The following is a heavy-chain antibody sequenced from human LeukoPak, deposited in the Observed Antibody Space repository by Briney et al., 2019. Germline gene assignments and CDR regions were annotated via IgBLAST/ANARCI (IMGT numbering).Heavy chain of an antibody. CDR2: ISSSSSYI. CDR3: ARDMRAAAGSFDY. CDR1: GFTFSSYS. J-gene: IGHJ4*02. V-gene: IGHV3-21*01. D-gene: IGHD6-13*01. Sequence: GRSLRLSCAASGFTFSSYSMNWVRQAPGKGLEWVSSISSSSSYIYYADSVKGRFTISRDNAKNSLYLQMNSLRAEDTAVYYCARDMRAAAGSFDYWGQGTLVTVSS.